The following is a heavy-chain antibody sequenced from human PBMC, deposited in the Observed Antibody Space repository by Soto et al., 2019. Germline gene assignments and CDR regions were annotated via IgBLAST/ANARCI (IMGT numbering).Heavy chain of an antibody. D-gene: IGHD4-17*01. Sequence: PSETLSLTCAVSGGSISSSNRWSWVRQPPGKGLEWIGEIYHSGSTNYNPSLKSRVTISVDKSKNQFSLKLSSVTAADTAVYYCARAPTVAPTIDYWGQGTLVTVSS. CDR3: ARAPTVAPTIDY. V-gene: IGHV4-4*02. J-gene: IGHJ4*02. CDR2: IYHSGST. CDR1: GGSISSSNR.